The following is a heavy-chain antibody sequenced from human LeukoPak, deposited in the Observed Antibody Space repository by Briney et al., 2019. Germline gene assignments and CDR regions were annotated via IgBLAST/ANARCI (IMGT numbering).Heavy chain of an antibody. CDR1: GYTFTSYG. D-gene: IGHD6-19*01. V-gene: IGHV1-18*01. J-gene: IGHJ4*02. CDR3: ARDLAVAGTADY. Sequence: GGSVKVSCKASGYTFTSYGISWVRQAPGQGREWMGWISAYNGNTNYAQKLRGRVTMTTDTSTSTAYMELRSLRSDDTAVYYCARDLAVAGTADYWGQGTLVTVSS. CDR2: ISAYNGNT.